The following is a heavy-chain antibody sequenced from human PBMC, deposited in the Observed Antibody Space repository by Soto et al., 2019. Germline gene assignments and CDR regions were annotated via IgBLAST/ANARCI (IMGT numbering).Heavy chain of an antibody. Sequence: ETQSHTCTVSGGSIRSYYWSWIRQPPGKGLKRIGYIYYSGSTNYNPSLKSRVTISVDTSKNQFSLKLSSVTAADTSVYYFVRHEYGDYYYYVYYMDVWGKGTTVTVSS. V-gene: IGHV4-59*08. CDR2: IYYSGST. CDR3: VRHEYGDYYYYVYYMDV. D-gene: IGHD4-17*01. J-gene: IGHJ6*03. CDR1: GGSIRSYY.